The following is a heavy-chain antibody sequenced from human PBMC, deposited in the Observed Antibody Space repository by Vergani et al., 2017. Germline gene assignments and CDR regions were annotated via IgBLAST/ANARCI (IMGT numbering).Heavy chain of an antibody. Sequence: EVQLVQSGAEVRKPGESLRISCKGSGYSFTSYWISWVRQMPGKGLKWMGRIDPSDSYTNYSPSFQGHVTISADKSISTAYLQWSSLKASDTAMYYCARRAYYYDSSGYLTYYFDYWGQGTLVTVSS. CDR3: ARRAYYYDSSGYLTYYFDY. CDR1: GYSFTSYW. D-gene: IGHD3-22*01. J-gene: IGHJ4*02. CDR2: IDPSDSYT. V-gene: IGHV5-10-1*03.